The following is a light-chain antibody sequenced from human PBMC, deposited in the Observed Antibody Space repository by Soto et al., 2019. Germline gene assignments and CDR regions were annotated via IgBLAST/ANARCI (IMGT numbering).Light chain of an antibody. CDR3: QVRDVWPS. J-gene: IGKJ1*01. CDR1: QSVSTS. Sequence: IVLTQAPVTLALSPGESAVLSCRAGQSVSTSLAWYQHNPCQAPRLLMYDASKSAPGIPARFNGSGAGTDFTLTISSLETEALAVYYCQVRDVWPSFGQGTKVEIK. V-gene: IGKV3D-11*02. CDR2: DAS.